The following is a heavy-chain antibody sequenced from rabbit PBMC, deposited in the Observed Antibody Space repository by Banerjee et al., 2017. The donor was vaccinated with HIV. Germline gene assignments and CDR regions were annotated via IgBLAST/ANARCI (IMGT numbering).Heavy chain of an antibody. V-gene: IGHV1S40*01. Sequence: QSLEESGGDLVKPAASLTLTCTASGFSLSSSYYMCWVRQAPGKGLEWIACINAGSSGNTVYAIWAKGRFTISRTSSTTVAMQMTSLTAAATATYFCARDLAGVIGWNFGLWGPGTLVPVS. J-gene: IGHJ4*01. CDR1: GFSLSSSYY. CDR3: ARDLAGVIGWNFGL. D-gene: IGHD4-1*01. CDR2: INAGSSGNT.